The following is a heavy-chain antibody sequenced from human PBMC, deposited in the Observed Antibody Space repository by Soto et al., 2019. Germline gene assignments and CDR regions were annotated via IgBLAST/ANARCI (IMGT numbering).Heavy chain of an antibody. J-gene: IGHJ5*02. CDR1: GISISSGDYY. CDR2: IYFSGNT. V-gene: IGHV4-30-4*01. CDR3: VKGETGTYGGIEVVPAAFNWFDP. D-gene: IGHD2-2*01. Sequence: SETLSLTCAVSGISISSGDYYWSWIRQSPGKGLEWIGYIYFSGNTYYNPSLKSRLAMSVDTSKNQFSLKLSSVTAADTAVYFCVKGETGTYGGIEVVPAAFNWFDPWGPGTLVTVSS.